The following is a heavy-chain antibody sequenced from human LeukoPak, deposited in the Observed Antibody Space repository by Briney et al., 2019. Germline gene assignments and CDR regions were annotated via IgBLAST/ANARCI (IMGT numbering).Heavy chain of an antibody. CDR3: ARDVNYCSSTSCSLGMDV. CDR1: GGSISSGDYY. V-gene: IGHV4-30-4*01. CDR2: IYYSGST. Sequence: SQTLSLTCTVSGGSISSGDYYWSWIRQPPGTGLEWIGYIYYSGSTYYNPSLKSRVTISVDTSKNQFSLKLSSVTAADTAVYYCARDVNYCSSTSCSLGMDVWGQGTTVTVSS. J-gene: IGHJ6*02. D-gene: IGHD2-2*01.